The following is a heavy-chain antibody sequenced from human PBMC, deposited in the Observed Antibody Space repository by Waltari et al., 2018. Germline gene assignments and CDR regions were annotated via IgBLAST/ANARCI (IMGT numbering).Heavy chain of an antibody. D-gene: IGHD3-22*01. J-gene: IGHJ3*01. CDR2: IYYSGST. V-gene: IGHV4-39*01. CDR3: ARHPLASYYYDSSGYP. CDR1: GGSISSSSYY. Sequence: QLQLQESGPGLVKPSETLSLTCTVSGGSISSSSYYWGWIRQPPGKGLEWIGSIYYSGSTYYNPSLKSRVTISVDTSKNQFSLKLSSVTAADTAVYYCARHPLASYYYDSSGYPWGQGTMVTVSS.